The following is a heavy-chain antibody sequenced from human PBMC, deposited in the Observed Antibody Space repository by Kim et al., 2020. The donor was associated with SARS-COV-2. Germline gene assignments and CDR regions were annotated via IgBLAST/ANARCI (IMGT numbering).Heavy chain of an antibody. D-gene: IGHD2-2*02. CDR1: GGSISSYY. CDR2: IYTSGST. V-gene: IGHV4-4*07. CDR3: ARERRYCSSTSCYSNFDY. J-gene: IGHJ4*02. Sequence: SETLSLTCTVSGGSISSYYWSWIRQPAGKGLEWIGRIYTSGSTNYNPSLKSRVTMSVDTSKNQFSLKLSSVTAADTAVYYCARERRYCSSTSCYSNFDYWGQGTLVTVSS.